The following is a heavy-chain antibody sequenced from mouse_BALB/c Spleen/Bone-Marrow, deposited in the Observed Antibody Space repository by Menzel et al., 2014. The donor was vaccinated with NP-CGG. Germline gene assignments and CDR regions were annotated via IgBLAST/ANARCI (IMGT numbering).Heavy chain of an antibody. Sequence: QVQLKESGPGILQPSQTLSLTCSFSGFSLSTSGMGVGWIRQPSGKGLEWLAHIWWDDDRRYNPALKSRLTIFTDTSSNQVFLKIASVDTADTATYYCARILYYYGRGGAMDYWGQGTSVTVSS. CDR2: IWWDDDR. CDR1: GFSLSTSGMG. CDR3: ARILYYYGRGGAMDY. D-gene: IGHD1-1*01. V-gene: IGHV8-8*01. J-gene: IGHJ4*01.